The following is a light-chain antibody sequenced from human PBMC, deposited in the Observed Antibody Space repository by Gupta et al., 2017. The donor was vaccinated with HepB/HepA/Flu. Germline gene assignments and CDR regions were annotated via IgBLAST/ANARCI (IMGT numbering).Light chain of an antibody. V-gene: IGLV2-14*03. Sequence: QSALTQPASVSGSPGQSITISCTGTASDVGGYNYVSWYQQHPGNAPKLIIFDVNRRPSRVSSRFSGSKSGNTASLTISGLQAEDEAFYYCSSYTSTYTSVFGGGTKLTVL. CDR1: ASDVGGYNY. J-gene: IGLJ2*01. CDR2: DVN. CDR3: SSYTSTYTSV.